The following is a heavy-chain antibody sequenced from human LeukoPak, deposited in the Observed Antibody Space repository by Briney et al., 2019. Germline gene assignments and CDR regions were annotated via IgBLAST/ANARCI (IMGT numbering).Heavy chain of an antibody. CDR3: AKGSGFSSSSGHFDY. D-gene: IGHD6-6*01. J-gene: IGHJ4*02. Sequence: SLRLSCAASGFTFDDYAVHWVRQAPGKGLEWVSGISWDSGSIGYADSVKGRLTISRDNAKNSLYLQMNSLRAEDTALYYCAKGSGFSSSSGHFDYGGQGTLVTVSS. CDR1: GFTFDDYA. V-gene: IGHV3-9*01. CDR2: ISWDSGSI.